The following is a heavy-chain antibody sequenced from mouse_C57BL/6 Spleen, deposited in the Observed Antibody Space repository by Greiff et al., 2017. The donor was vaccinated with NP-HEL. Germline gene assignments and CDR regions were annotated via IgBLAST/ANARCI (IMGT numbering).Heavy chain of an antibody. D-gene: IGHD1-1*01. J-gene: IGHJ3*01. CDR2: IYPRSGNT. Sequence: VKLMESGAELARPGASVKLSCKASGYTFTSYGISWVKQRTGQGLEWIGEIYPRSGNTYYNEKFKGKATLTADKSSSTAYMELRSLTSEDSAVYFCARFYYGSSYGWFAYWGQGTLVTVSA. CDR3: ARFYYGSSYGWFAY. V-gene: IGHV1-81*01. CDR1: GYTFTSYG.